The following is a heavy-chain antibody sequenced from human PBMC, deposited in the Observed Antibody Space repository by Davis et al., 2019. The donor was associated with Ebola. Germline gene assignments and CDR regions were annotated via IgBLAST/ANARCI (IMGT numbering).Heavy chain of an antibody. CDR2: IYYSGKT. J-gene: IGHJ5*01. CDR1: GVSVGSTSYY. CDR3: ARHYTVNRPADYIDS. V-gene: IGHV4-39*01. Sequence: SETLSLTCNVSGVSVGSTSYYWGWIRQSPGKGLAWIGNIYYSGKTYYNPSLESRVTISVDRSKNQFSLRLNSGTAADTAMYYCARHYTVNRPADYIDSWGQGTLVTVSS. D-gene: IGHD4-17*01.